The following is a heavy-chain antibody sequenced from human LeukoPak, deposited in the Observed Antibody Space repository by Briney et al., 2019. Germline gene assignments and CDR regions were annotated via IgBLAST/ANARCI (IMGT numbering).Heavy chain of an antibody. CDR2: IYYNGRT. CDR1: GDSINNNNYY. CDR3: ARITDRTIFGEIMHGFDV. V-gene: IGHV4-39*01. Sequence: SETLSLTCTVSGDSINNNNYYWGWIRQPPGEGLEWIGNIYYNGRTYYSPSLKSRGTISVDTSNNQFSLKLDSVTAADTAVYYCARITDRTIFGEIMHGFDVWGQGTPVTVSS. J-gene: IGHJ3*01. D-gene: IGHD3-3*01.